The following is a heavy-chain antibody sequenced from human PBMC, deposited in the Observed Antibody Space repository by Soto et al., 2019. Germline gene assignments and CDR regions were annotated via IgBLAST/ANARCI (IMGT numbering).Heavy chain of an antibody. V-gene: IGHV1-69*01. Sequence: QVQLVQSGAEVKKPGSSVKVSCKASGGTFSSSGISWVRQAPGQGLEWMGGLMPIFGPANYAQKFQGRVTITADESTSTVFMELSSLRSEDTAVYYCARLVPAPIHLYPRVGWFDPWGQGTVVTVSA. CDR3: ARLVPAPIHLYPRVGWFDP. CDR1: GGTFSSSG. CDR2: LMPIFGPA. J-gene: IGHJ5*02. D-gene: IGHD2-2*02.